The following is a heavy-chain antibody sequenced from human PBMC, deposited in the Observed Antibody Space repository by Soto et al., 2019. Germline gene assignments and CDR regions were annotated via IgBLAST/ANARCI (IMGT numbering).Heavy chain of an antibody. CDR1: GGSVSSGSYY. V-gene: IGHV4-61*01. Sequence: SETLSLTCTVSGGSVSSGSYYWSWIRQPPGKGLEWIGYIYYSGSTNYNPSLKSRVTISVDTSKNQFSLKLSSVTAADTAVYYCARDPRLYGDYGLDYWGQGTLVTVSS. CDR3: ARDPRLYGDYGLDY. CDR2: IYYSGST. D-gene: IGHD4-17*01. J-gene: IGHJ4*02.